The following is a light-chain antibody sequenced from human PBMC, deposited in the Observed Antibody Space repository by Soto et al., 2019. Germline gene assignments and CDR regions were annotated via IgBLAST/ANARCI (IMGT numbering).Light chain of an antibody. CDR2: GAS. J-gene: IGKJ2*01. V-gene: IGKV3-20*01. CDR3: QQYVSSPMYT. Sequence: EIVLTQSPGTLSLSPGERATLSCRASQSVSSSYFAWYQQKPGQAPRLLIYGASGRATGIPDRFSGSGSGTDFTLTISKLEPEDFAVYYCQQYVSSPMYTFGQETKLEIK. CDR1: QSVSSSY.